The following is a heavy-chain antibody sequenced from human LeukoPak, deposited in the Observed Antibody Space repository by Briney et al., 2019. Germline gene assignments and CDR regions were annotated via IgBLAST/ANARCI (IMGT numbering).Heavy chain of an antibody. CDR3: ARHRIAAADDAFEI. Sequence: SETLSLTCTVSGGSISTSSYYWGWIRPPPGKGLEWIGTIYYSGSTYYNPSLKSRVTLSVDTSKNLFSLKLNSVTAADTAVYYCARHRIAAADDAFEIWGQGTMVTVSS. CDR2: IYYSGST. D-gene: IGHD6-13*01. V-gene: IGHV4-39*01. CDR1: GGSISTSSYY. J-gene: IGHJ3*02.